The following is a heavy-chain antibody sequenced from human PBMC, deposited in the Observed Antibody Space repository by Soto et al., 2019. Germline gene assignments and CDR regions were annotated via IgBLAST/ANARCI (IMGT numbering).Heavy chain of an antibody. CDR2: IYTGGST. CDR1: GFTVGNND. V-gene: IGHV3-66*01. J-gene: IGHJ4*02. CDR3: AAYSHKGY. Sequence: EAQLVESVGVLGQPGGSLSLSCAASGFTVGNNDLSWVRQAPGKGLEWVSLIYTGGSTYYVDSVKGRFTISRDSYKNTLYLQMNSLRAEDRAMYYCAAYSHKGYWGQGTLVTVSS. D-gene: IGHD3-16*01.